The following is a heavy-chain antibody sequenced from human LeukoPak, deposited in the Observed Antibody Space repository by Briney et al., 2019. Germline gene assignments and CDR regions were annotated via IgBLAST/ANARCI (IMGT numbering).Heavy chain of an antibody. D-gene: IGHD3-16*02. Sequence: SETLSLTCTVSGGSLSSHYRSWIRQPPGKGLEWIGDIFYSGSTNYNPSLKSRVTISVDTSKNQFSLKLSAVTAADTAVYYCARGNDYVWGSYRYTDYYYYMDVWGKGTTVTVSS. CDR1: GGSLSSHY. V-gene: IGHV4-59*11. CDR3: ARGNDYVWGSYRYTDYYYYMDV. J-gene: IGHJ6*03. CDR2: IFYSGST.